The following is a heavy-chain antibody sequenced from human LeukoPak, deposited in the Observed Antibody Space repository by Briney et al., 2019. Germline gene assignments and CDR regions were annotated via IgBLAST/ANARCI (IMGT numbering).Heavy chain of an antibody. CDR3: AKDIGADYDSSGYQGIDY. J-gene: IGHJ4*02. D-gene: IGHD3-22*01. CDR2: ISWNSGSI. CDR1: GFTFDDYA. Sequence: PGGSLRLSCAASGFTFDDYAMHWVRQAPGKGLEWVSGISWNSGSIGYADSVKGRFTISRDNAKNSLYLQMNSLRAEDTALYYCAKDIGADYDSSGYQGIDYWGQGTLVTVSS. V-gene: IGHV3-9*01.